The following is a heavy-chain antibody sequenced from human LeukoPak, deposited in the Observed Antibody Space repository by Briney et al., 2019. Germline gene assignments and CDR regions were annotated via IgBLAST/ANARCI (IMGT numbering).Heavy chain of an antibody. CDR1: GGSISSGGYS. Sequence: SQTLSLTCTVSGGSISSGGYSWSWIRQHPGKGLEWIGYIYYSGSTYYNPSLKSRVTISVDTSKNQFSLKLSSVTAADTAVYYCARMYYYDSSGYYYPPNWFDPWGQGTLVTVSS. CDR3: ARMYYYDSSGYYYPPNWFDP. J-gene: IGHJ5*02. CDR2: IYYSGST. V-gene: IGHV4-31*03. D-gene: IGHD3-22*01.